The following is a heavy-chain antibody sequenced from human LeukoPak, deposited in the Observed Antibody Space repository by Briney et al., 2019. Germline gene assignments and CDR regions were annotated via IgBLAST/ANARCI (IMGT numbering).Heavy chain of an antibody. D-gene: IGHD3-10*01. CDR1: GGSISSGGYY. Sequence: SETLSLTCTVSGGSISSGGYYWSWIRQHPGKGLEWIGYIYYSGSTYYNPSLKSRVTISVDTSKNQFSLKLSSVTAADTAVYYCARGSRVVRVPGYYYGMDVWGQGTTVTVSS. CDR3: ARGSRVVRVPGYYYGMDV. V-gene: IGHV4-31*03. J-gene: IGHJ6*02. CDR2: IYYSGST.